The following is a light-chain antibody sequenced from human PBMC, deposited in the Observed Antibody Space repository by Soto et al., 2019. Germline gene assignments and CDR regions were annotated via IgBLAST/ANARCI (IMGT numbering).Light chain of an antibody. CDR1: QSVGSN. CDR3: QQYNSWPLT. CDR2: GAS. Sequence: EIVLTQSPASLSLYPGERTTLSCMASQSVGSNLAWYQQKPGQAPRLLIYGASTRATGMSARFSGIGSGTEFTLTISSLQSEDFAVYYCQQYNSWPLTFGGGTKVDIK. J-gene: IGKJ4*01. V-gene: IGKV3-15*01.